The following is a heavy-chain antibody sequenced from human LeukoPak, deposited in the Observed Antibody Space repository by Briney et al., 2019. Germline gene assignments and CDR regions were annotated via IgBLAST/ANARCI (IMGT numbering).Heavy chain of an antibody. D-gene: IGHD1-7*01. J-gene: IGHJ6*02. CDR1: GLTFSSSW. V-gene: IGHV3-7*01. Sequence: GGSLRLSCAVSGLTFSSSWMDWVRQAPGKGLEWVASINPDGNKKYSADSVKGRFTISRDNAENSLYLQMNSLRVEDTAFYYCARDWELRLLYGMDVWGQGTTVTVSS. CDR2: INPDGNKK. CDR3: ARDWELRLLYGMDV.